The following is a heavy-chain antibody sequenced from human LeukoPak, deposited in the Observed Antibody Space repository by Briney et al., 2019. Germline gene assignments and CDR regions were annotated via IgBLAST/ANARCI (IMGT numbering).Heavy chain of an antibody. J-gene: IGHJ4*02. CDR3: AVRFVY. CDR1: GGSISSYY. V-gene: IGHV4-59*01. CDR2: IHYSGST. Sequence: PSETLSLTCTVSGGSISSYYWSWIRQPPGKGLEWIGYIHYSGSTYYNPSLTSRVTISIDTSKNQFSLRLSSVTAADTAVYYCAVRFVYWGQGTLVTVSS.